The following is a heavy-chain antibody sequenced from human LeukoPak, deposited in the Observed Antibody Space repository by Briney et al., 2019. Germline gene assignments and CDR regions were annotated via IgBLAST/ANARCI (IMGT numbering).Heavy chain of an antibody. CDR3: AREGYDSNIYYKADY. Sequence: PSETLSLTCAVSGYSIISDYYWGWIRQSPGKGLEWIGSVYHSGSTHYNPSLKSRVTITVDTSKNQFSLKLSSVTAADTAVYYCAREGYDSNIYYKADYWGQGTLVTVSS. J-gene: IGHJ4*02. D-gene: IGHD3-22*01. CDR1: GYSIISDYY. V-gene: IGHV4-38-2*02. CDR2: VYHSGST.